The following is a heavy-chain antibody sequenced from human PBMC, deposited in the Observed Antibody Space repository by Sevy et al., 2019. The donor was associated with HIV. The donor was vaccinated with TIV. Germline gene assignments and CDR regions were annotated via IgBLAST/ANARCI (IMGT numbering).Heavy chain of an antibody. CDR3: ARDSGSGSYYNELLTY. D-gene: IGHD3-10*01. V-gene: IGHV1-18*04. CDR1: AYTFTSNG. CDR2: ISGYNTKT. Sequence: ASVKVSCKASAYTFTSNGINWVRQAPGQGLEWMGWISGYNTKTKYAQKFQGRVTMTTDTSTSTAYMELRSLRSDDTAVYYCARDSGSGSYYNELLTYWGQGTLVTVSS. J-gene: IGHJ4*02.